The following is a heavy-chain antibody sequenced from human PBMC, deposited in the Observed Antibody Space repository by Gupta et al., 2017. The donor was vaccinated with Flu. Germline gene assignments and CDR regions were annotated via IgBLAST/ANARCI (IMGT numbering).Heavy chain of an antibody. CDR1: GFTFRNYG. CDR3: VKDNRGIVVVTAIPLEY. Sequence: QVQLVESGGGVGQPGRSLRLSCVASGFTFRNYGLHGVRQAPGKGLEWGAIISYDGSSKYYAEAVKGRFTISRDNSKNTLYLQMNSLRADDTAFDYCVKDNRGIVVVTAIPLEYWGQGSLVTVSS. D-gene: IGHD2-21*02. CDR2: ISYDGSSK. V-gene: IGHV3-30*18. J-gene: IGHJ4*02.